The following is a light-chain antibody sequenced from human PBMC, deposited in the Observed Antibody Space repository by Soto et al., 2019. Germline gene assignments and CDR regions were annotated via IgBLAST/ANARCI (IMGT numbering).Light chain of an antibody. CDR3: QQYNDWPRT. CDR1: QSVASN. CDR2: GAS. J-gene: IGKJ1*01. V-gene: IGKV3-15*01. Sequence: DIIMTQSPATLSMSPGERASLSCRASQSVASNLAWYQQKVGQAPRLLIYGASTRATGIPATFSGSGSGTEFTLSITSLRSEDFAVYYCQQYNDWPRTFGQGTKVDIK.